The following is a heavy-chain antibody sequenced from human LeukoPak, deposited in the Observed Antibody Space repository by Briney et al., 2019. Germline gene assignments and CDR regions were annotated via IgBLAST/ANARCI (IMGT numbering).Heavy chain of an antibody. Sequence: PSETLSLTCTVSGYSISSGYYWGWIRQPPGKGLEWIGSIYHSGSTYYNPSLKSRVTISVDTSKNQFSLKLSSVTAADTAVYYCASDHRRCPSFDPWGQGTLVTVSS. CDR2: IYHSGST. D-gene: IGHD1-14*01. CDR1: GYSISSGYY. V-gene: IGHV4-38-2*02. CDR3: ASDHRRCPSFDP. J-gene: IGHJ5*02.